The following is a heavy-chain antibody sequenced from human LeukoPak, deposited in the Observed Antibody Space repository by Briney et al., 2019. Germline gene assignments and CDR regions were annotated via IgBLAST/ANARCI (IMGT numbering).Heavy chain of an antibody. Sequence: GSLRLSCAASGFTFTSYWMNWVRQAPGMGLEWVANIKQDGSEKYYVDSVKGRFTISRDNARNSLYLQMNSLRAEDTAVYYCARDPDRDGVDYWGQGTLVTVSS. V-gene: IGHV3-7*01. CDR1: GFTFTSYW. CDR2: IKQDGSEK. D-gene: IGHD1-14*01. CDR3: ARDPDRDGVDY. J-gene: IGHJ4*02.